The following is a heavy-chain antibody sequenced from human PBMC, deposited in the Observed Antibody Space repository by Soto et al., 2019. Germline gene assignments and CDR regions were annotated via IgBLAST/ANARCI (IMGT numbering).Heavy chain of an antibody. Sequence: GGSLRLSCAASGFTFSSYAMHWVRQAPGKGLEWVAVISYDGSNKYYADSVKGRFTISRDNSKNTLYLQMNSLRAEDTAVYYCARGDIVATVPGYYFEYWGPGTLVTVS. CDR2: ISYDGSNK. CDR1: GFTFSSYA. CDR3: ARGDIVATVPGYYFEY. J-gene: IGHJ4*02. D-gene: IGHD5-12*01. V-gene: IGHV3-30-3*01.